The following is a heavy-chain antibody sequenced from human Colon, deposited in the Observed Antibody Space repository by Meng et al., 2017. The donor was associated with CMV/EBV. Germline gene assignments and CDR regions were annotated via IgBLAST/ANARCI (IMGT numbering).Heavy chain of an antibody. J-gene: IGHJ4*02. D-gene: IGHD2-21*02. CDR3: TKGATFGVTAPDY. CDR1: GFSISNSR. CDR2: IRDSDGVA. Sequence: GESLKISCAASGFSISNSRMSWVRRAPGKGLEWISRIRDSDGVASYADSVRGRFTISRDISQNTLYLQMYSLKVEDTAVYYCTKGATFGVTAPDYWGQGTLVTVSS. V-gene: IGHV3-23*01.